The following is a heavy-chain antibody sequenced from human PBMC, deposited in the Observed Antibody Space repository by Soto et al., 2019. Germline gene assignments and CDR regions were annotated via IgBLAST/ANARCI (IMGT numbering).Heavy chain of an antibody. V-gene: IGHV3-30*18. CDR2: ISYDGSTE. J-gene: IGHJ4*02. D-gene: IGHD3-9*01. Sequence: QVQLVESGGGVVQPGGSLRLSCAASGLTFSNFGIQWVRQAPGKGPEWLAAISYDGSTEVYVDSVKGRFTISRDNPKNTLYLQMNSLRLEDTAVYYCAKGASQNFDFLLIDWGQGTLVTVSS. CDR1: GLTFSNFG. CDR3: AKGASQNFDFLLID.